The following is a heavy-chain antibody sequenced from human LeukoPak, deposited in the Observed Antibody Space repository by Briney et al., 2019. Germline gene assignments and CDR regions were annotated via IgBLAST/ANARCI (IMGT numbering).Heavy chain of an antibody. V-gene: IGHV4-4*02. CDR1: GGSIRSSDW. J-gene: IGHJ4*02. CDR2: IYHSGTT. Sequence: SETLSLTCAVSGGSIRSSDWWSWVRQPPGKGLEWIGDIYHSGTTNYNPSLKSRVTISVDKSKNQFSLRLSSVTAADTAVYYCARAAAWFGEGWGQGTLVTVSS. CDR3: ARAAAWFGEG. D-gene: IGHD3-10*01.